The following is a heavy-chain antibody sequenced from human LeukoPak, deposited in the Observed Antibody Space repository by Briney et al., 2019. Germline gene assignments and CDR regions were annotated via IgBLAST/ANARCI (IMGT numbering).Heavy chain of an antibody. CDR3: ARILSDDYGDYYFDY. CDR2: IYYSGST. J-gene: IGHJ4*02. V-gene: IGHV4-31*03. D-gene: IGHD4-17*01. CDR1: GGSISSGGYY. Sequence: SQTLSLTCTVSGGSISSGGYYWSWIRQHPGKGLEWIGYIYYSGSTYYNPSLKSRVTISVDTSKNQFSLKLSSVTAADTAVYYCARILSDDYGDYYFDYWGQGTLVTVSS.